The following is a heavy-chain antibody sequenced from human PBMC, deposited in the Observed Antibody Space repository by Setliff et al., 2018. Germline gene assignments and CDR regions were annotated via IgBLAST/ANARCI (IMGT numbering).Heavy chain of an antibody. CDR2: IYPGDSDT. CDR1: GYSFTSYW. V-gene: IGHV5-51*01. Sequence: GESLKISCKGSGYSFTSYWIGWVRQMPGKGLEWMGIIYPGDSDTRYSLSFQGQVTISADKSISTAYLQWSSLKASDTAMYYCASTLYYYDSSGYGAFDIWGQGTMVTVSS. CDR3: ASTLYYYDSSGYGAFDI. D-gene: IGHD3-22*01. J-gene: IGHJ3*02.